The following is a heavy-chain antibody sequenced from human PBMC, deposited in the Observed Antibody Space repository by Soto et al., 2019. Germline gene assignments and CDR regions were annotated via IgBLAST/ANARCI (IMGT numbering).Heavy chain of an antibody. D-gene: IGHD6-6*01. V-gene: IGHV1-3*01. Sequence: GASVKVSCKASGYTFTSYAMHWVRQAPGQRLEWMGWINAGNGNTKYSQKFQGRVTITRDTSASTAYMELSSLRSEDTAVYYCARDLPRIAARGVRFDPCGQGTLVTVSA. CDR3: ARDLPRIAARGVRFDP. CDR2: INAGNGNT. CDR1: GYTFTSYA. J-gene: IGHJ5*02.